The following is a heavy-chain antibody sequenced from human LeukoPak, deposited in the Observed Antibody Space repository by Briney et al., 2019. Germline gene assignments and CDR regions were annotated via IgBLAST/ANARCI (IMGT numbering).Heavy chain of an antibody. V-gene: IGHV4-39*07. J-gene: IGHJ3*02. CDR2: IYYGGTS. CDR3: ARGDHYGDYVEAFDI. Sequence: SETLSLTCTVSGDSISSSGYYWGWIRQSPAKGLEWIGSIYYGGTSYYNPSLKSRVTISVDTSKNQFSLKLSSVTAADTAVYYCARGDHYGDYVEAFDIWGQGTMVTVSS. CDR1: GDSISSSGYY. D-gene: IGHD4-17*01.